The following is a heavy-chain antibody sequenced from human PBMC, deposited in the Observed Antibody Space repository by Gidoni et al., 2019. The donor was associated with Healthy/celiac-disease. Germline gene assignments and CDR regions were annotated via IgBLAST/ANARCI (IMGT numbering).Heavy chain of an antibody. CDR3: AREYDILTGSDDAFDI. Sequence: QVQLVQSGAEVKKPGASVRVSCKASGYTFTSYGISWVRQAPGQGLEWMGCISAYNGNTNYAQKVQGRVTMTTDTSTSTAYMELRSLRSDDTAVYYCAREYDILTGSDDAFDIWGQGTMVTVSS. J-gene: IGHJ3*02. CDR2: ISAYNGNT. V-gene: IGHV1-18*01. CDR1: GYTFTSYG. D-gene: IGHD3-9*01.